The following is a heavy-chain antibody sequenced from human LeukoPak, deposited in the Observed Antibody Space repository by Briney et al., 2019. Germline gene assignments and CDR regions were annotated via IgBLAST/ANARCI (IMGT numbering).Heavy chain of an antibody. J-gene: IGHJ3*02. CDR1: GFTFSSYG. Sequence: GGSLRLSCAASGFTFSSYGMHWVRQAPGKGLEWVAVISYDGSNKYYADSVKGRFTISRDNSKNTLYLQMNSLRAEDTAVYYCAKDLRITMIVAFGGFDIWGQGTMVTVSS. CDR2: ISYDGSNK. CDR3: AKDLRITMIVAFGGFDI. D-gene: IGHD3-22*01. V-gene: IGHV3-30*18.